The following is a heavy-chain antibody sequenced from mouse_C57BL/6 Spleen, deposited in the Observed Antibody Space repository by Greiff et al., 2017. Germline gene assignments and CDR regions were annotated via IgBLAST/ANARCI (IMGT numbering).Heavy chain of an antibody. D-gene: IGHD1-1*01. CDR2: IYPGSGNT. Sequence: QVQLQQSGAELVRPGASVKLSCKASGYTFTDYYINWVKQRPGQGLEWIARIYPGSGNTYYNEKFKSKATLTVDTSSSTAYMQLSSLTSEDSAVYYCARRVVALDYWGQGTTLTVSS. CDR3: ARRVVALDY. CDR1: GYTFTDYY. V-gene: IGHV1-76*01. J-gene: IGHJ2*01.